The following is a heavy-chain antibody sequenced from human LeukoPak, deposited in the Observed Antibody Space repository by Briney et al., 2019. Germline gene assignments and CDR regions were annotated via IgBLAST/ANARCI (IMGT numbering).Heavy chain of an antibody. J-gene: IGHJ4*02. Sequence: ASVKVSCKASGYTFTNYYIHWVREAPGQGLEWMGIINPSSGSTGYAQKFQDRVTMTRDTSTSTLYLELSSLWSEDTAVYYCARGGSGSHYSPFDYWGQGTLVTVSS. CDR2: INPSSGST. D-gene: IGHD3-10*01. V-gene: IGHV1-46*01. CDR3: ARGGSGSHYSPFDY. CDR1: GYTFTNYY.